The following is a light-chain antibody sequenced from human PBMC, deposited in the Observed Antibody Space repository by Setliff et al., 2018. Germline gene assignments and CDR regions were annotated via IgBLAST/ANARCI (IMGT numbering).Light chain of an antibody. V-gene: IGLV2-14*01. CDR2: EVS. Sequence: QSVLTQPASVSGSPGQSITISCTGTSSDVGGYNYVSWYQQHPGKAPKLMIYEVSNRPSGVSNRFPGSKSGNTASLTISGLQAEDEADYYCSSYTSSSTGVFGGGTKVTVL. CDR1: SSDVGGYNY. J-gene: IGLJ3*02. CDR3: SSYTSSSTGV.